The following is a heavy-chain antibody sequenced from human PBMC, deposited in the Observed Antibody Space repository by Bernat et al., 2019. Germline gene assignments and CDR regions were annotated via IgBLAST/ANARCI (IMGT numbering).Heavy chain of an antibody. CDR1: GFTFSSYG. D-gene: IGHD6-19*01. Sequence: QVQLVESGGGVVQPGRSLRLSCAASGFTFSSYGMHWVRQAPGKGLEWVAVIWDDGSNKCYADTVQGRFTISRDNSKNTLYLQMNSLRAEDTAVYYCARSREVAGTRGYYYYYGMDVWGQETTVTVSS. J-gene: IGHJ6*02. V-gene: IGHV3-33*01. CDR3: ARSREVAGTRGYYYYYGMDV. CDR2: IWDDGSNK.